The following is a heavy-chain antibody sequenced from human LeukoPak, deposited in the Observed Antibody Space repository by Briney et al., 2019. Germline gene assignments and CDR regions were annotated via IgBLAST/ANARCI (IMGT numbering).Heavy chain of an antibody. J-gene: IGHJ3*02. V-gene: IGHV3-23*01. D-gene: IGHD4-17*01. Sequence: GGSLRLSCAASGFTFSSYAMSWVRQAPGKGLEWVSAISGSGGSTYYADSVKGRFTISRDNSKNTLYLQMNSLRAEDTAVYYCAKDRYGDYVVQDGGDAFDIWGQGTMVTVSS. CDR2: ISGSGGST. CDR1: GFTFSSYA. CDR3: AKDRYGDYVVQDGGDAFDI.